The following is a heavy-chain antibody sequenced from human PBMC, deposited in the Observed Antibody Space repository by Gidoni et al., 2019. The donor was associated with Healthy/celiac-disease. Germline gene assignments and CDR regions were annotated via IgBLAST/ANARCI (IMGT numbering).Heavy chain of an antibody. CDR1: GFTFAYYA. CDR2: VSWNSGSI. Sequence: EVQLVESGGGLVQPGSSLRLSCAASGFTFAYYAMHWVLQAPGKGLGWGSGVSWNSGSIGYADSVKSRFTISRDNAKNSLYLQMNSLRAEDTALYYCAKEVIAAAGYNWFDPWGQGTLVTVSS. D-gene: IGHD6-13*01. CDR3: AKEVIAAAGYNWFDP. J-gene: IGHJ5*02. V-gene: IGHV3-9*01.